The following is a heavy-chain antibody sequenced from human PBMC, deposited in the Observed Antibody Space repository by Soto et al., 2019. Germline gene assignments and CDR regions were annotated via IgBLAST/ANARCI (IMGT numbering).Heavy chain of an antibody. Sequence: GGSLRLACNASSVSFGTYLLTWVRKAPGKGLEWVSSISGNGFDTYYAASVKGRFTIPRDNSKDRLFLRMNSLRADDTALYYCARGGRFSSGTSGHHLGFWGQGAVVTGSS. V-gene: IGHV3-23*01. J-gene: IGHJ4*02. CDR2: ISGNGFDT. CDR3: ARGGRFSSGTSGHHLGF. D-gene: IGHD2-15*01. CDR1: SVSFGTYL.